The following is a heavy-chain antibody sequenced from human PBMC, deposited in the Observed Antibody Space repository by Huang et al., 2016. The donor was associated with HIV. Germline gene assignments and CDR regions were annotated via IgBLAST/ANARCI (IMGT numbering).Heavy chain of an antibody. Sequence: QVQLVQSGAEVKKPGASVKVSCKVSGYTLTELSIHWVRQAPGKGLEWMGGVAPEHGETIYAQNFQGRVTMTEDTSTDTAYMELHNLRPEDTAVYYCAAGYDTYYDIWGQGTMVIASS. CDR1: GYTLTELS. CDR3: AAGYDTYYDI. J-gene: IGHJ3*02. V-gene: IGHV1-24*01. CDR2: VAPEHGET. D-gene: IGHD2-21*01.